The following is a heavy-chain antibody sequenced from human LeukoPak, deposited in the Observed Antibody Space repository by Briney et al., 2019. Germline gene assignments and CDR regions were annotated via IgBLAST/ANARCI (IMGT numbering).Heavy chain of an antibody. J-gene: IGHJ3*02. CDR2: IYTSGST. CDR3: ARETYSLVCDAFDI. CDR1: GGSISSGSYY. Sequence: PSETLSLTCTVSGGSISSGSYYWSWIRQPAGKGLEWIGRIYTSGSTNYNPSLKSRVTISVDTSKNQFSLKLSSVTAADTAVYYCARETYSLVCDAFDIWGQGTVVTVSS. D-gene: IGHD2-21*01. V-gene: IGHV4-61*02.